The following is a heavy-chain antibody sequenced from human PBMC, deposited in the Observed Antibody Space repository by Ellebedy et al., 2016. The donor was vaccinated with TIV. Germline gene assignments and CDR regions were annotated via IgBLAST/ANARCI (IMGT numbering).Heavy chain of an antibody. Sequence: AASVKVSCKASGYTFTSYYMHWVRQAPGHGLEWMGIINPSGGSTSYAQKFQGRVTMTRDTSTSTVYMELSSLRSEDTAVYYCARGDIVVVTAIRDDAFDIWGQGTMVTVSS. CDR1: GYTFTSYY. J-gene: IGHJ3*02. CDR2: INPSGGST. V-gene: IGHV1-46*01. CDR3: ARGDIVVVTAIRDDAFDI. D-gene: IGHD2-21*02.